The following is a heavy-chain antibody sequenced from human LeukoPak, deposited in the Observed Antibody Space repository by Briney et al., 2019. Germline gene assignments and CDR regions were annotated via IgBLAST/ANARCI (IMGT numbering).Heavy chain of an antibody. CDR1: GGSISSSSYY. D-gene: IGHD3-10*01. CDR2: IYYSGST. V-gene: IGHV4-61*01. Sequence: SETLSLTCTVSGGSISSSSYYWGWIRQPPGKGLEWIGYIYYSGSTNYNPSLKSRVTISVDTSKNQFSLKLSSVTAADTAVYYCARDGYYGPQKEHWGQGTLVTVSS. J-gene: IGHJ1*01. CDR3: ARDGYYGPQKEH.